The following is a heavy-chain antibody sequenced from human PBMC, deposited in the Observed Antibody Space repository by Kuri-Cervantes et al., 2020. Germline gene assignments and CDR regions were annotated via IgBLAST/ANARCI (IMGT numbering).Heavy chain of an antibody. Sequence: SCVASGFNFDDYAMHWVRQAPGKGLEWVLGISWNSGSIGYADSVKGRFTISRHNAKNSPYLQMNSLRDEDKSVYYCARVQQLVRRNYFDYWGQGTLVTVSS. J-gene: IGHJ4*02. V-gene: IGHV3-9*01. CDR1: GFNFDDYA. CDR3: ARVQQLVRRNYFDY. D-gene: IGHD6-13*01. CDR2: ISWNSGSI.